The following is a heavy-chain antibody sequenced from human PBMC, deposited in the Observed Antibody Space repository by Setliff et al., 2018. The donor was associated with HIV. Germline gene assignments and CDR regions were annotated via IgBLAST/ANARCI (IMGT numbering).Heavy chain of an antibody. V-gene: IGHV1-69*13. CDR1: GGTFSSFA. D-gene: IGHD1-26*01. J-gene: IGHJ3*02. CDR2: IIPVFGTT. CDR3: ARDHHSGSDWSRLGAFDI. Sequence: GASVKVSCKASGGTFSSFAINWVRQAPGQGLEWVGGIIPVFGTTSYGHHFQGRVAITADASTSTAYLDLYSLRSEDTAVYYCARDHHSGSDWSRLGAFDIWGQGTGVTVS.